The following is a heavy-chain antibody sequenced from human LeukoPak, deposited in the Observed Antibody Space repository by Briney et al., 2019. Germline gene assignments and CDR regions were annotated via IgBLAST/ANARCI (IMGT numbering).Heavy chain of an antibody. CDR1: GYTFTSYG. J-gene: IGHJ3*02. CDR2: ISAYNGNT. D-gene: IGHD3-9*01. V-gene: IGHV1-18*01. Sequence: ASVKVSCKASGYTFTSYGISWVRQAPGQGLEGMGWISAYNGNTNYAQKLQGRVTMTTDTSTSTAYMELRSLRSDDPAVYYCARDGGYFDWLLYDAFDIWGQGTMVTVSS. CDR3: ARDGGYFDWLLYDAFDI.